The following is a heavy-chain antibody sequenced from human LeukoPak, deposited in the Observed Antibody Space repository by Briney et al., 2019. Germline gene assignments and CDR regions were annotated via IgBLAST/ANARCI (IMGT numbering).Heavy chain of an antibody. D-gene: IGHD3-22*01. Sequence: PSETLSLTCAVSGGSISSGGYSWSWIRQPPGKGLEWIGYIYYSGSTYYNPSLKSRVTISVDTSKNQFSLKLSSVTAADTAVYYCARAYRITMIVVAHLEAFDLWGQGTMVTVSS. CDR1: GGSISSGGYS. V-gene: IGHV4-30-2*05. CDR2: IYYSGST. J-gene: IGHJ3*01. CDR3: ARAYRITMIVVAHLEAFDL.